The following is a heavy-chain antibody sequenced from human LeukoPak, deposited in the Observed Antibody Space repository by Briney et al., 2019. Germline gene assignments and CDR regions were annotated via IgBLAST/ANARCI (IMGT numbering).Heavy chain of an antibody. D-gene: IGHD4-17*01. CDR1: GGSFSGYY. Sequence: SETLSLTCAVYGGSFSGYYWSWIRQPPGKGLEWIGEINHSGSTNYNPSLKSRVTISVDTSKNQFSLKLSSVTAADTAVYYCASGKGYDDYRLRDYWGQGTLVTVSS. CDR3: ASGKGYDDYRLRDY. V-gene: IGHV4-34*01. CDR2: INHSGST. J-gene: IGHJ4*02.